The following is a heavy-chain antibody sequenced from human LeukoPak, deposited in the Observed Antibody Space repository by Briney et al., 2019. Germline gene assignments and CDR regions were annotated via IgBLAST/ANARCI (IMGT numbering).Heavy chain of an antibody. J-gene: IGHJ4*02. CDR3: ARDLLPDLYSSGGFYFDY. CDR2: IIPILRIT. D-gene: IGHD6-19*01. Sequence: ASVKVSCKASVGPFSSYAISWVRQGPGQGLEWMGRIIPILRITNYAQSFQGRVTITADKSTSTAYMEVSSLRSEDTAVYYCARDLLPDLYSSGGFYFDYWGQGTLVTVS. V-gene: IGHV1-69*04. CDR1: VGPFSSYA.